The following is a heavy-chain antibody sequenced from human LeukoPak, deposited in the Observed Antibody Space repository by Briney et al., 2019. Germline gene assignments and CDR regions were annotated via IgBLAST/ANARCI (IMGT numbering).Heavy chain of an antibody. J-gene: IGHJ4*02. D-gene: IGHD3-22*01. CDR3: ARDPYYYDSSGIDY. CDR1: GFTFSDYY. CDR2: ISSSGSTI. V-gene: IGHV3-11*04. Sequence: GGSLRLSCAASGFTFSDYYMSWIRQAPGKGLEWVSCISSSGSTIYYADSVKGRFTISRDNAKNSLYLQMNSLRAEDTAVYYCARDPYYYDSSGIDYWGQGTLVTVSS.